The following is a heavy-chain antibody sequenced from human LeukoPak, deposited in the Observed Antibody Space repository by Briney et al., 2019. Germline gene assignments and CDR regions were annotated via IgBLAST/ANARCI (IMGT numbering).Heavy chain of an antibody. CDR2: MDYSGST. J-gene: IGHJ6*02. CDR1: GGSISSSNYY. CDR3: ARGTIGIAAAGNYYYYGMDV. V-gene: IGHV4-39*07. D-gene: IGHD6-13*01. Sequence: SETLSLTCTVSGGSISSSNYYWGWIRQPPGKGLDWIGSMDYSGSTYYNPSLKSRVTISVDTSKNQFSLKLSSVTAADTAVYYCARGTIGIAAAGNYYYYGMDVWGQGTTVTVSS.